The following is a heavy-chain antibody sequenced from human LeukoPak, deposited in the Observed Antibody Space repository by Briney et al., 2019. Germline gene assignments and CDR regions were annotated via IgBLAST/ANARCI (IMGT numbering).Heavy chain of an antibody. CDR3: ARGANWGWDY. J-gene: IGHJ4*02. CDR2: IKPDGDEE. CDR1: GFTFSNYW. V-gene: IGHV3-7*03. Sequence: PGGSLRLSCAASGFTFSNYWMGWVRQTPSKGLQWLANIKPDGDEEHYVDSVRGRFTISRDNAKNSMYLQMNSLRPEDTAVFYCARGANWGWDYWGQGTLVTVSS. D-gene: IGHD7-27*01.